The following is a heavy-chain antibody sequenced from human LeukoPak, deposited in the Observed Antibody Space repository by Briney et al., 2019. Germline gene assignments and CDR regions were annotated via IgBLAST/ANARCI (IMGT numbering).Heavy chain of an antibody. CDR1: GFTFSDAW. CDR2: IKSNIHGGTT. V-gene: IGHV3-15*01. J-gene: IGHJ4*02. D-gene: IGHD3-16*01. CDR3: ATEYYGSFNY. Sequence: PGGSLRLSCAGSGFTFSDAWMSWVRQAPGKGLEWLGRIKSNIHGGTTEYAAPVKDRFTISRDDSKNTLYLQLNSLKTEDTAVYYCATEYYGSFNYWGQGTLVTVSS.